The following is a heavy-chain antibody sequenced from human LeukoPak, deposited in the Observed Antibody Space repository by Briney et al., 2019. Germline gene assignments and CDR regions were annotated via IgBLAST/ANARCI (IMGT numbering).Heavy chain of an antibody. CDR2: IYWDDDK. Sequence: ESGPTLVPPTQTLTLTCTFSGFSLSTSGVGVGWIRQPPGKALEWLPLIYWDDDKRYSPSLKSRLTITKDTSKNQVVLTMTNMDPVDTATYYCARSYYYDSSGYYPNNYFDYWGQGTLVTVSS. V-gene: IGHV2-5*02. CDR1: GFSLSTSGVG. CDR3: ARSYYYDSSGYYPNNYFDY. J-gene: IGHJ4*02. D-gene: IGHD3-22*01.